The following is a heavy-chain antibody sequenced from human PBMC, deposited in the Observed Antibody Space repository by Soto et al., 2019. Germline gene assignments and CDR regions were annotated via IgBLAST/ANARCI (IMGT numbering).Heavy chain of an antibody. J-gene: IGHJ4*02. D-gene: IGHD3-16*01. CDR2: IYYSGST. Sequence: SETLSLTCTVSGVSISSGGYYWSWIRQHPGKGLEWIGYIYYSGSTYYNPSLKSRVTISVDTSKNQFSLKLSSVTAADTAVYYCAREHPGGFDYWGQGTLVTVSS. CDR3: AREHPGGFDY. CDR1: GVSISSGGYY. V-gene: IGHV4-31*03.